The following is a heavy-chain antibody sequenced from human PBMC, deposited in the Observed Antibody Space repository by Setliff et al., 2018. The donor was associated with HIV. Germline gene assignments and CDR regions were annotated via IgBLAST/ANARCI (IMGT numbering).Heavy chain of an antibody. Sequence: ASVKVSCKASGGTFSSYAISWVRQAPGQGLEWMGGFIPLPRIANYPQKFQGRVTITADESMSTAYMELSSLTSEDTAVYYCARVPNQELYFYGMDVWGQGTTVTVSS. D-gene: IGHD1-7*01. CDR3: ARVPNQELYFYGMDV. CDR2: FIPLPRIA. J-gene: IGHJ6*02. CDR1: GGTFSSYA. V-gene: IGHV1-69*10.